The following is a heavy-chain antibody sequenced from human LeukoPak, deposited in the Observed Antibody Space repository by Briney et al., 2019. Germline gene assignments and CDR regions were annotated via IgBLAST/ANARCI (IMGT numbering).Heavy chain of an antibody. D-gene: IGHD3-10*01. J-gene: IGHJ4*02. V-gene: IGHV3-48*01. CDR2: VTSSSRTI. CDR1: GFTFSSYS. CDR3: ARDYFTMVRGVISY. Sequence: GGSLRLSCAASGFTFSSYSMNWVRQAPGRGPEWIAYVTSSSRTIYYADSVKGRFTISRDNAKSSLYLQLDSLRAEDTAVYYCARDYFTMVRGVISYWGQGTLVTVSS.